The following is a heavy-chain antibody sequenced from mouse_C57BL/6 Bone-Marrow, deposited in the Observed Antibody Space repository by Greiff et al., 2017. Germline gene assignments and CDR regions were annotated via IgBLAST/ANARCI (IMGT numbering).Heavy chain of an antibody. CDR1: GYTFTSYW. J-gene: IGHJ3*01. CDR3: ANWGFAY. V-gene: IGHV1-72*01. Sequence: QVQLKQPGAELVKPGASVKLSCKASGYTFTSYWMHWVKQRPGRGLEWIGRIDPNSGGTKYNEKFKSKATLTVDKPSSTAYMQISSLTSEDSAVYYCANWGFAYWGQGTLVTVSA. D-gene: IGHD4-1*01. CDR2: IDPNSGGT.